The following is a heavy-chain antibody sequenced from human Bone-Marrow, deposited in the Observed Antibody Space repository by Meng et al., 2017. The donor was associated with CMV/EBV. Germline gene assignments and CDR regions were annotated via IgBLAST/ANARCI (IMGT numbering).Heavy chain of an antibody. J-gene: IGHJ4*02. CDR2: IRHDGSNK. CDR1: GFTFRSYG. D-gene: IGHD2-15*01. CDR3: AKESSGVSCFDY. V-gene: IGHV3-30*02. Sequence: GESLKISCAASGFTFRSYGMHWVRQAPGKGLEWMAFIRHDGSNKYYEDSAKGRFTLSRDNAKNALYLQMNSMRAEDTAVYYCAKESSGVSCFDYWGQGTLVTVSS.